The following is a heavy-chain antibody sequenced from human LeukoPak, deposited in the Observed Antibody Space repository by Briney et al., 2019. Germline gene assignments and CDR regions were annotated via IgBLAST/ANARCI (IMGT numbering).Heavy chain of an antibody. Sequence: GGSLRLSCAASGFTFSTYCMHWVRQAPGKGPMWVSRICPDGTVTNYADSVKARFIISRDSARNTVYLQMNSLGVEDTAVYYCVRDFRSADYWGQGTLVTVSS. CDR2: ICPDGTVT. J-gene: IGHJ4*02. V-gene: IGHV3-74*01. CDR1: GFTFSTYC. CDR3: VRDFRSADY.